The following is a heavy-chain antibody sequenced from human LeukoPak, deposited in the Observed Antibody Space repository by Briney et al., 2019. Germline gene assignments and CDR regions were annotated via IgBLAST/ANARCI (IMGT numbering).Heavy chain of an antibody. Sequence: SETLSLTCTVSGGSISSSSYYWGWIRQPPGKGLEWIGSIYYSGSTYYNPSLKSRVTISVDTSKNQFSLKLSSVTAADTAVYYCARGGYYGSGNDFRFDPWGQGTLVTVSS. CDR1: GGSISSSSYY. J-gene: IGHJ5*02. V-gene: IGHV4-39*07. D-gene: IGHD3-10*01. CDR3: ARGGYYGSGNDFRFDP. CDR2: IYYSGST.